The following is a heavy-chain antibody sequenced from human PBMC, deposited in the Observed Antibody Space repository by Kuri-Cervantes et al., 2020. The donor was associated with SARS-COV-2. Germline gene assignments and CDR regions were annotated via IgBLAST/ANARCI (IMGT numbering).Heavy chain of an antibody. CDR2: IDPSDSYT. J-gene: IGHJ4*02. V-gene: IGHV5-10-1*01. D-gene: IGHD3-3*01. Sequence: GESLKISCKGSGYSFTSYWIGWVRQMPGKGLEWMGRIDPSDSYTNHSPSFQGHVTISADKSISTAYLQWSSLKASDTAMYYCARLRFLEWLSPFDYWGQGTLVTVSS. CDR3: ARLRFLEWLSPFDY. CDR1: GYSFTSYW.